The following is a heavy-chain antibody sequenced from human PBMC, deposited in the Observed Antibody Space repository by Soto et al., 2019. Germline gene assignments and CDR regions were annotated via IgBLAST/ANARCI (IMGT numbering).Heavy chain of an antibody. V-gene: IGHV3-53*02. Sequence: EVQLVETGGGLILPGGSLRLSCAASGFTVSNTYMTWVRQPPGKGLECVSVIYTAGGTNYADSVKGRFIISRDNSKNTLYLQMNSLRAEDTAVYYCARALPVAKGGFDPWGQGTLVTVSS. J-gene: IGHJ5*02. CDR3: ARALPVAKGGFDP. CDR2: IYTAGGT. D-gene: IGHD2-2*01. CDR1: GFTVSNTY.